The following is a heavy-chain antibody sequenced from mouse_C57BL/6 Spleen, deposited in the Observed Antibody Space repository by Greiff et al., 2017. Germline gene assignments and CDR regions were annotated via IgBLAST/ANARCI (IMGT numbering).Heavy chain of an antibody. V-gene: IGHV1-7*01. CDR3: AREEDVYYFDY. J-gene: IGHJ2*01. CDR1: GYTFTSYW. CDR2: INPSSGYT. Sequence: VQLQQSGAELAKPGASVKLSCKASGYTFTSYWMHWVKQRPGQGLEWIGYINPSSGYTKYNQKFKDKATWTADKSSSTAYMQLSSLTYEDTAVYYCAREEDVYYFDYGGQGTTLTVSS.